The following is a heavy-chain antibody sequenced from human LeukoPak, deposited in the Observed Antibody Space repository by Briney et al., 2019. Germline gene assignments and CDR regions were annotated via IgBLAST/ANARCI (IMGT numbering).Heavy chain of an antibody. CDR2: INPSGGST. V-gene: IGHV1-46*01. D-gene: IGHD4-17*01. Sequence: ASVKVSCKASGCTFTSYYMHWVRQAPGQGLEWMGIINPSGGSTSYAQKFQGRVTMTRDTSTSTVYMELSSLRSEDTAVYYCARDRRNYGDYGSAFDIWGQGTMVTVSS. CDR1: GCTFTSYY. J-gene: IGHJ3*02. CDR3: ARDRRNYGDYGSAFDI.